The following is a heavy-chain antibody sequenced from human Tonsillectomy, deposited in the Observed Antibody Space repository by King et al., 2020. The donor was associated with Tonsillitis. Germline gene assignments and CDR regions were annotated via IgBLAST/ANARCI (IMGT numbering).Heavy chain of an antibody. CDR2: ISGSGGST. CDR1: GITFSSYA. CDR3: AKDPAEGGYRENYFEY. Sequence: EVQLLESGGGLVQPGGSLRLSCAASGITFSSYAMSWVRQTPGKGLEWVSDISGSGGSTHYADSVKGRFTISRDNSKKTLYLQMNSLRAEDTAVYYCAKDPAEGGYRENYFEYWGQGTLVTVSS. D-gene: IGHD5-12*01. V-gene: IGHV3-23*01. J-gene: IGHJ4*02.